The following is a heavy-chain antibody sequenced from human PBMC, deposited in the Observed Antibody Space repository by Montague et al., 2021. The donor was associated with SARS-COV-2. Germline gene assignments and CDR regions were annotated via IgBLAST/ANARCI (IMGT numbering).Heavy chain of an antibody. CDR1: GGSISSYY. J-gene: IGHJ5*02. CDR3: ARTEYNWNDWFDP. V-gene: IGHV4-59*13. CDR2: IFHSGIT. D-gene: IGHD1-20*01. Sequence: SETLSLTCSVSGGSISSYYWSWIRQSSGKGLEWIGYIFHSGITDXNPSLKSRVTISVDMSKNQFSLQLNSVTAADSAVYYCARTEYNWNDWFDPWGQGTLVTVSS.